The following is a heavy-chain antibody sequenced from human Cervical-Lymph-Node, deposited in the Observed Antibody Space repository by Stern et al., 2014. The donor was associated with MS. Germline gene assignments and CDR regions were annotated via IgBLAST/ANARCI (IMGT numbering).Heavy chain of an antibody. D-gene: IGHD3-16*01. Sequence: EVHLVESGGDLVKPGGSLRLSCAASGFSFSDYSMNWVRQAPGKGLEWVSSLTSNGTYLFYADSVKGRFTIHRDNAKDSVLLQMHSLRAEDTAVYYCARRGGIHYFDSWGQGTLVSVSS. CDR2: LTSNGTYL. CDR3: ARRGGIHYFDS. V-gene: IGHV3-21*01. CDR1: GFSFSDYS. J-gene: IGHJ4*02.